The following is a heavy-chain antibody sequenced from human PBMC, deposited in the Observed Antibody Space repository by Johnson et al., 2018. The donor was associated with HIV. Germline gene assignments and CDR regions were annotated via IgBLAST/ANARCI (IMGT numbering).Heavy chain of an antibody. D-gene: IGHD1-20*01. CDR1: GFTFSTYD. CDR2: IGSSGDT. J-gene: IGHJ3*02. V-gene: IGHV3-13*01. CDR3: ARYSWNVGAFDI. Sequence: EVQLVESGGGLVQPGGSLRLSCAASGFTFSTYDMHWVRQATGKGLEWVSGIGSSGDTYYAGSVKGRFTISRDNSKNTLYLQMNSLRAEDTAVYYCARYSWNVGAFDIWGQGTMVTVSS.